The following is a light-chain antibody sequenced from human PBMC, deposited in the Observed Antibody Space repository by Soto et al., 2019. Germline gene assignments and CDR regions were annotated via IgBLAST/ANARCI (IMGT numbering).Light chain of an antibody. CDR3: QQYATSPWT. CDR1: QTVDTNY. CDR2: GAS. V-gene: IGKV3-20*01. Sequence: EIVLTQSPGTLSLSPGERATLSCRASQTVDTNYLAWYQQIPGQAPRLLIYGASTRATGIPDRFSGSGSGTDFTLTISRRDPEDSAVYYCQQYATSPWTFGQGTKVEIK. J-gene: IGKJ1*01.